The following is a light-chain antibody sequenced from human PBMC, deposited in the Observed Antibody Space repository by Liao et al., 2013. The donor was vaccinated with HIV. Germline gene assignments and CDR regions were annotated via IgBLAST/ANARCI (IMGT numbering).Light chain of an antibody. CDR2: QDT. CDR1: KLGDKF. Sequence: SYVLTQPPSVSVSPGQTANITCSGDKLGDKFVSWYKQKAGQSPVLVIYQDTHRPSGIPERFSGSSSGTTVTLTISGVQAEDEADYYCQSADSSATCPVFGGGTKLTVL. J-gene: IGLJ3*02. V-gene: IGLV3-25*03. CDR3: QSADSSATCPV.